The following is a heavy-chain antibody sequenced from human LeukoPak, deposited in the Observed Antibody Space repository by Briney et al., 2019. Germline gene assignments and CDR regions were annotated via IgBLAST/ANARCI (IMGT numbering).Heavy chain of an antibody. CDR3: ARHVKHRGRGFAKFDY. CDR1: GGSFSGYY. V-gene: IGHV4-34*01. J-gene: IGHJ4*02. D-gene: IGHD5-24*01. CDR2: INHSGST. Sequence: SETLSLTCAVYGGSFSGYYWSWIRQPPGKGLEWIGEINHSGSTNYNPSLKSRVTISVDTSKNQFSLKLSSVTAADTAVYYCARHVKHRGRGFAKFDYWGQGTLVTVSS.